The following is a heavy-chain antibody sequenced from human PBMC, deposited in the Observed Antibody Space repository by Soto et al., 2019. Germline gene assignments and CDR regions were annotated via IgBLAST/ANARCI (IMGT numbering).Heavy chain of an antibody. CDR3: AKGSGYYDFWSGYYGMDV. D-gene: IGHD3-3*01. J-gene: IGHJ6*02. CDR1: GFTFSSYG. CDR2: ISYDGSNK. Sequence: PGGSLRLSCAASGFTFSSYGMHWVRQDPGKGLEWVAVISYDGSNKYYADSVKGRFTISRDNSKNTLYLQMNSLRAEDTAVYYCAKGSGYYDFWSGYYGMDVWGQGTTVTVS. V-gene: IGHV3-30*18.